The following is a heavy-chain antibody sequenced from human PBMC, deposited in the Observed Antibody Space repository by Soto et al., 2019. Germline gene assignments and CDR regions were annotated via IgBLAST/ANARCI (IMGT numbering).Heavy chain of an antibody. CDR2: IIPIFGTA. CDR3: ARDIGNYVWAAGWNDYFYGLDV. D-gene: IGHD3-16*01. J-gene: IGHJ6*02. V-gene: IGHV1-69*12. CDR1: GGTFSSYA. Sequence: QVQLVQSGAEVKKPGSSVKVSCKASGGTFSSYAISWVRQAPGQGLEWMGGIIPIFGTANYAQKFQGRVTITADESTNPAYVELVSLRSGDTAEYYCARDIGNYVWAAGWNDYFYGLDVWGQGTKVPVSS.